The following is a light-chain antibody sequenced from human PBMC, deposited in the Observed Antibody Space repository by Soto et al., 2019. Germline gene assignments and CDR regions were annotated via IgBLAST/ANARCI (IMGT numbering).Light chain of an antibody. CDR2: DAS. Sequence: DIQMTQSPSTLSPSVGDRVTITCRASQSVGTWLAWYQRKPGEAPKLLIFDASNLQSGVPSRFSGSGSGTDFTLTISSLQPDDFATYYCQQYYSYSTFGQGTKVQIE. J-gene: IGKJ2*01. CDR1: QSVGTW. CDR3: QQYYSYST. V-gene: IGKV1-5*01.